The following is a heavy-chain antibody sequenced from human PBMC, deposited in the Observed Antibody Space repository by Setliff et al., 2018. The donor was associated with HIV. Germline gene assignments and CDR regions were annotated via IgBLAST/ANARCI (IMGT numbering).Heavy chain of an antibody. CDR2: INYSGIT. CDR3: ARDPGGLYCTSSSCQGGCFDP. CDR1: GGSITSHY. J-gene: IGHJ5*02. Sequence: SETLSLTCSISGGSITSHYWNWIRQPPGKGLEWIGSINYSGITNYNPSLRGRVSISVDTSKSQISLRLNSVSAADTAVYYCARDPGGLYCTSSSCQGGCFDPWGRGALVTVSS. V-gene: IGHV4-59*11. D-gene: IGHD2-2*01.